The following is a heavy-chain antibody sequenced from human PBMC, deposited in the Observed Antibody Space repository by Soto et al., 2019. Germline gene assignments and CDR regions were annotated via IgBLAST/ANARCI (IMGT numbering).Heavy chain of an antibody. CDR1: GYTFTSYD. D-gene: IGHD3-22*01. CDR2: MNPNSGNT. Sequence: QVQLVQSGAEVKKPGASVKVSCKASGYTFTSYDINWVRQATGQGLEWMGWMNPNSGNTGYAQKFQGRVTMTRNTSISTAYMELSSLRSDDTAVYYCARGPPYYYDSSGYYQGNWFDPWGQGTLVTVS. J-gene: IGHJ5*02. CDR3: ARGPPYYYDSSGYYQGNWFDP. V-gene: IGHV1-8*01.